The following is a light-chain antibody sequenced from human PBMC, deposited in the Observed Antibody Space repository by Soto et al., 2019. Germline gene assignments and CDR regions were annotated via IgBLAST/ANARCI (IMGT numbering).Light chain of an antibody. J-gene: IGLJ3*02. CDR3: ETWDSNPRV. Sequence: QPVLTQSSSASASLGSSVKLTCTLSSGHSSYIIAWHQQQPGKAPRYLMKLEGSGSYNKGSGVPDRFSGSSSGADRYLTISNLQSEDEADYYCETWDSNPRVFGGGTKLTFL. CDR1: SGHSSYI. CDR2: LEGSGSY. V-gene: IGLV4-60*03.